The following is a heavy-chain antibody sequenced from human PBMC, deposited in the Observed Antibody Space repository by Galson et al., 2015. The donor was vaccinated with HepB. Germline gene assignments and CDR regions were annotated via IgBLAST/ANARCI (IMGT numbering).Heavy chain of an antibody. CDR1: GFTVSSNY. CDR3: ARSVAGAADY. V-gene: IGHV3-53*01. J-gene: IGHJ4*02. CDR2: IYSGGST. D-gene: IGHD6-19*01. Sequence: SLRLSCAASGFTVSSNYMSWVRQAPGKGLEWVSVIYSGGSTYHADSVKGRFTISRDNSKNTLYLQMNSLRAEDTAVYYCARSVAGAADYWGQGTLVTVSS.